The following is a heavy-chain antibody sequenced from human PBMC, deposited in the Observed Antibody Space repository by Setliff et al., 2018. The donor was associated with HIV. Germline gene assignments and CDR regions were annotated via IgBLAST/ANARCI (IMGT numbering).Heavy chain of an antibody. V-gene: IGHV4-39*07. CDR3: ARDSVSEGYFDL. J-gene: IGHJ2*01. CDR1: GGSISSSSYY. Sequence: PSETLSLTCTVSGGSISSSSYYWGWIRQPPGKGLEWIGSLYYSGSTYYNPSLKSRVTISVDTSKNQLSLKLSSVTAADTAVYYCARDSVSEGYFDLWGRGTLVTVSS. CDR2: LYYSGST. D-gene: IGHD3-10*01.